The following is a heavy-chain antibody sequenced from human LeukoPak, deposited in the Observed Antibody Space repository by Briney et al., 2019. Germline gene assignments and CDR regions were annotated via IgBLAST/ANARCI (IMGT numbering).Heavy chain of an antibody. CDR2: LYTSGST. CDR1: GGSISSYY. Sequence: SETLSLTCTVSGGSISSYYWSWIRQPAGRGLEWIGRLYTSGSTKYNPSLKSRVTMSLDTSKNQFSLKLSSVTAADTAVYYCAREDPYYDYVWGSYRYGYYFDYWGQGTLVTVSS. CDR3: AREDPYYDYVWGSYRYGYYFDY. D-gene: IGHD3-16*02. J-gene: IGHJ4*02. V-gene: IGHV4-4*07.